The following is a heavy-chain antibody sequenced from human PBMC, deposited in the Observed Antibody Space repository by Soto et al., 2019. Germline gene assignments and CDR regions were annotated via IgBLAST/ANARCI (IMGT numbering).Heavy chain of an antibody. J-gene: IGHJ4*02. D-gene: IGHD1-1*01. CDR2: FSAYNGNT. V-gene: IGHV1-18*01. CDR3: AKDNLGYAGH. Sequence: QVQLGQSGAEVKKPGASVKVSCKASGYTFTSYGISWVRQAPGQGLEWMGWFSAYNGNTNYAQKLQGRVTITPDTSTSTAYMERRSARPDDTAVYYGAKDNLGYAGHWGQGTLVTVSS. CDR1: GYTFTSYG.